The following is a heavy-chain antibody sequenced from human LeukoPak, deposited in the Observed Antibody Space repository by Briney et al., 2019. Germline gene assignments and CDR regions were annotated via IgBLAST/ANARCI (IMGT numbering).Heavy chain of an antibody. J-gene: IGHJ4*02. Sequence: SVKVSCKASGGTFSSYAISWLRQAPGQGLEWMGRIIPILGIANYAQKFQGRVTITADKSTSTAYMELSSLRSEDTAVYYCAMVTTVVTPDYWGQGTLVTVSS. V-gene: IGHV1-69*04. CDR3: AMVTTVVTPDY. CDR2: IIPILGIA. D-gene: IGHD4-23*01. CDR1: GGTFSSYA.